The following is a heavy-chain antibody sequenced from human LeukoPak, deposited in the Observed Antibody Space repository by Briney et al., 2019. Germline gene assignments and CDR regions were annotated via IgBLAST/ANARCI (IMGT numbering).Heavy chain of an antibody. CDR1: GFTFDDYA. CDR2: ISWNSGSI. J-gene: IGHJ2*01. Sequence: GGSLRLSCAASGFTFDDYAMHWVRQAPGKGLEWVSGISWNSGSIGYADSVKGRFTISRDNAKNSLYLQMNSLRAEDTALYYCAKDAQYSSSWYGWYFDLWGRGTLVTVSS. CDR3: AKDAQYSSSWYGWYFDL. V-gene: IGHV3-9*01. D-gene: IGHD6-13*01.